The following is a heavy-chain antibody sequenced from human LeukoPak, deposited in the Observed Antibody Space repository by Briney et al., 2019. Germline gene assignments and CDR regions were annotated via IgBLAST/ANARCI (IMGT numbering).Heavy chain of an antibody. Sequence: GASVKVSCKASGGTFSSYAISWVRQAPGQGLEWMGGIIPIFGTANYAQKFQGRVTITADKSTSTAYMELSRLRSDDTAVYYCARSGDSYYDSSGYYWGQGTLVTVSS. J-gene: IGHJ4*02. CDR3: ARSGDSYYDSSGYY. D-gene: IGHD3-22*01. CDR1: GGTFSSYA. V-gene: IGHV1-69*06. CDR2: IIPIFGTA.